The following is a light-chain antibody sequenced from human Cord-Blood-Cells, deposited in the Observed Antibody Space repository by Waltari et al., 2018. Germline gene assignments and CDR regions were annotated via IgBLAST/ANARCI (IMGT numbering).Light chain of an antibody. Sequence: NFMLTQPHSQSESPGKTVTIPCTRSSGSIASNYVQWYQQRPGSTPPTVIYEDNQRPSGVPDRFSGSIDSSSNSASLTISGLKTEDEADYYCQSYDSSNQVFGGGTKLTVL. V-gene: IGLV6-57*01. CDR3: QSYDSSNQV. CDR1: SGSIASNY. J-gene: IGLJ3*02. CDR2: EDN.